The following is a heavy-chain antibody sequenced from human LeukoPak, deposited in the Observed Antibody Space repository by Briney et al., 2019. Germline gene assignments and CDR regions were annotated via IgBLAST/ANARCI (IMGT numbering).Heavy chain of an antibody. CDR2: ISWNSGSI. Sequence: PGGSLRLSCAASGFTFDDYAMHWVRQAPGKGLEWVSGISWNSGSIGYADSVKGRFTISRDNAKNTLYLQMNSLRAEDTAVYYCASTSDYGGNSVYFDYWGQGTLVTVSS. CDR3: ASTSDYGGNSVYFDY. CDR1: GFTFDDYA. J-gene: IGHJ4*02. V-gene: IGHV3-9*01. D-gene: IGHD4-23*01.